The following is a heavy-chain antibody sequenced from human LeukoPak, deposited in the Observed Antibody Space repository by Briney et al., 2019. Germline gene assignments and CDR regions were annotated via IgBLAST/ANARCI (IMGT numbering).Heavy chain of an antibody. Sequence: PGGSLRLSYAASGFPFNSFWMHWVRQAPGEGLVWVSDMNEYSTTIRYADSVKGRFTISRDNAKSILYLQMNNLRAEDTAMYFCARGGVNPVDHWGQGTLVTVSS. D-gene: IGHD1-14*01. V-gene: IGHV3-74*01. CDR1: GFPFNSFW. J-gene: IGHJ4*02. CDR2: MNEYSTTI. CDR3: ARGGVNPVDH.